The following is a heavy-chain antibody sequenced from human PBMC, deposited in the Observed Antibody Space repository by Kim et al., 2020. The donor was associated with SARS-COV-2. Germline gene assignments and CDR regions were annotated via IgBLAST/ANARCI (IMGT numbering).Heavy chain of an antibody. CDR2: IYTSGST. J-gene: IGHJ6*03. CDR1: GGSISSYY. D-gene: IGHD1-7*01. V-gene: IGHV4-4*07. Sequence: SETLSLTCTVSGGSISSYYWSWIRQPAGKGLEWIGRIYTSGSTNYNPSLKSRVTMSVDTSKNQFSLKLSSVTAADTAVYYCARDGRSWNYVQYYYYMDVWGKGTTVTVSS. CDR3: ARDGRSWNYVQYYYYMDV.